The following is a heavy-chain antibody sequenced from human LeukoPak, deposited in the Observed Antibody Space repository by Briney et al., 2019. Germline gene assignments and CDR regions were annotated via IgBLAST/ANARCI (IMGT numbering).Heavy chain of an antibody. D-gene: IGHD6-19*01. Sequence: GGSLRLSCAASGFTFSNYAMSWVRQAPGKGLDWVSAINDSGGSTYYADSVKGRFTISRDNSKNTLYLQMNSLRAEDTAVYYCAKPAISSRGWYYDYWGQGTLVTVSS. J-gene: IGHJ4*02. CDR2: INDSGGST. CDR1: GFTFSNYA. V-gene: IGHV3-23*01. CDR3: AKPAISSRGWYYDY.